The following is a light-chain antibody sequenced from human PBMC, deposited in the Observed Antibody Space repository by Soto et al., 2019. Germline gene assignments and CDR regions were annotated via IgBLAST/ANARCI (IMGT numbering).Light chain of an antibody. CDR3: SSYAGSYTWI. CDR1: SRDVGVYSY. Sequence: QCALTQPRSVSGTPGQSVTVSRTGTSRDVGVYSYVSWVQQHPGKAPQLLIYDVTKRPSGVPDRFSGSKSGNTAALTISGLQAEDEAEYFCSSYAGSYTWIFGSGTKVTVL. V-gene: IGLV2-11*01. CDR2: DVT. J-gene: IGLJ1*01.